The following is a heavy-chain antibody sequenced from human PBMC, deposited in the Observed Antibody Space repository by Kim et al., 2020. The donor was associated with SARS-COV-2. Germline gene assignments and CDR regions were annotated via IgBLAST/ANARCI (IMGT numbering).Heavy chain of an antibody. CDR3: ASKHGGAAAGPFDY. Sequence: GGSLRLSCAASGLTFSSYGMHWVRQAPGKGLEWVAVIWYDGSDKYYADSVKGRFTISRDNSKNTLYLQMDSLRAEDTAVYYCASKHGGAAAGPFDYWGQGTLVSVSS. V-gene: IGHV3-33*01. CDR2: IWYDGSDK. CDR1: GLTFSSYG. D-gene: IGHD6-13*01. J-gene: IGHJ4*02.